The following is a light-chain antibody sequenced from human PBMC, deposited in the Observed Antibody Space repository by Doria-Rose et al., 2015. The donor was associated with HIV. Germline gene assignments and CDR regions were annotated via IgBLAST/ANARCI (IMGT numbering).Light chain of an antibody. Sequence: DIVLTQSPGTLSLSPGERATPSCRASQSFSSTYLAWYQQKPGQAPSLLIYDGSTKATGIPDRFSASGSGTDFTLTINRLEPEDFALYYCHQYGTSWTCGQGTKVEI. CDR1: QSFSSTY. CDR3: HQYGTSWT. J-gene: IGKJ1*01. CDR2: DGS. V-gene: IGKV3-20*01.